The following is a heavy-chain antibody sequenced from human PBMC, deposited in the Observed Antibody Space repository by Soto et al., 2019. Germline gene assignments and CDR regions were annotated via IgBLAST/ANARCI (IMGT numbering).Heavy chain of an antibody. CDR1: GFTFSSYG. D-gene: IGHD1-26*01. V-gene: IGHV3-30*18. CDR2: ISYDGSNK. CDR3: AKDPGGSYYVDY. Sequence: GGSLRLSCAASGFTFSSYGMHWVRPAPGKGLEWVAVISYDGSNKYYADSVKGRFTISRDNSKNTLYLQMNSLRAEDTAVYYCAKDPGGSYYVDYWGQGTLVTVSS. J-gene: IGHJ4*02.